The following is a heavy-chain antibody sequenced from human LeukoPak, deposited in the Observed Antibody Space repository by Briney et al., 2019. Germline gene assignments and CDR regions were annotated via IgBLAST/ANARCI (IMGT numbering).Heavy chain of an antibody. D-gene: IGHD6-19*01. CDR2: ISGSGGGT. V-gene: IGHV3-23*01. Sequence: GGSLRLSCAASGFTFSSYAMNWVRQAPGKGLEWVSGISGSGGGTYYADSVKGRFTISRDNSKNTLYLQMNSLRAEDTAVYCCARSHGYTSGWYGGYWGQGTLVTVSS. CDR3: ARSHGYTSGWYGGY. CDR1: GFTFSSYA. J-gene: IGHJ4*02.